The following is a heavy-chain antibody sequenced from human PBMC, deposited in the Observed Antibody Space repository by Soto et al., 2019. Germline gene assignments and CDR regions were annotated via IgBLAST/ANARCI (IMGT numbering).Heavy chain of an antibody. V-gene: IGHV4-4*02. Sequence: XETLSLTCAVSGCSISSSNWWSWVRQPPGKGLEWIGEIYHSGSTNYNPSLKSRVTISVDKSKNQFSLKLSSVTAADTAVYYCARDQSDSSGYLFNWGQGTLVTAPQ. D-gene: IGHD3-22*01. CDR3: ARDQSDSSGYLFN. CDR2: IYHSGST. CDR1: GCSISSSNW. J-gene: IGHJ4*02.